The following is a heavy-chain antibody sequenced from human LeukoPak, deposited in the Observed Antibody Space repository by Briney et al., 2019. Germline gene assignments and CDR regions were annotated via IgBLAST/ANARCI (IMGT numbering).Heavy chain of an antibody. D-gene: IGHD3-22*01. CDR3: AKDMYNYDSPYFDS. J-gene: IGHJ4*02. CDR1: GVSVTTYA. CDR2: ILGDGTFT. Sequence: HPGGSLRLSCAASGVSVTTYAMSWVRQGQGTGLGWVSRILGDGTFTYYSDSVKGRFTISRDSSTNTLHLQMNSLRAEDTAVYFCAKDMYNYDSPYFDSWGQGTLVTVSS. V-gene: IGHV3-23*01.